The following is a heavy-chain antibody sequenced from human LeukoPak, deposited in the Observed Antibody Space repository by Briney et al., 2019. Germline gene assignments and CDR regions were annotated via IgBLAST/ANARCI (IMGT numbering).Heavy chain of an antibody. V-gene: IGHV1-2*02. CDR1: GYTFTGYY. D-gene: IGHD2-2*01. CDR2: INPNSGGT. J-gene: IGHJ6*02. Sequence: ASVKVSCKASGYTFTGYYMHWVRQAPGQGLEWMGWINPNSGGTNYAQKFQGRVTMTRDTSISTAYMGLSRLRSDDTAVYYCAREAYCSSTSCYDLIGYYYGMDVWGQGTTVTVSS. CDR3: AREAYCSSTSCYDLIGYYYGMDV.